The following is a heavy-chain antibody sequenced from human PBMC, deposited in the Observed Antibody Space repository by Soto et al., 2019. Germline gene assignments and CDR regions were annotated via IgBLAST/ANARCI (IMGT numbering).Heavy chain of an antibody. CDR2: IYYSGST. CDR3: ARVSSSWGLVNYFDS. V-gene: IGHV4-61*01. J-gene: IGHJ4*02. CDR1: GGSVSSGSYY. D-gene: IGHD6-13*01. Sequence: PSETLSLTCTVSGGSVSSGSYYWSWIRQPPGKGLECIGYIYYSGSTNYNPSLKSRVTISVDTSKNQFSLKLSSVTAADTAVYYCARVSSSWGLVNYFDSWGQGTLVTV.